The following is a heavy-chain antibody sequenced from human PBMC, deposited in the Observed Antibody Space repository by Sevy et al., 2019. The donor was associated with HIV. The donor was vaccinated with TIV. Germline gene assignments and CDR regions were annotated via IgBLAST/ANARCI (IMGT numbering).Heavy chain of an antibody. CDR1: GFSITTAYY. D-gene: IGHD3-22*01. J-gene: IGHJ4*02. CDR2: LYHSGST. CDR3: ARGDYYDTSGYYSYYFGS. V-gene: IGHV4-38-2*01. Sequence: SETLSLTCAVSGFSITTAYYWGWIRQPPGKGPEWIGSLYHSGSTSFNPSLKSRVTISVGTSKNHFSLKLSSVTAADTAVYYCARGDYYDTSGYYSYYFGSWGQGTLVTVSS.